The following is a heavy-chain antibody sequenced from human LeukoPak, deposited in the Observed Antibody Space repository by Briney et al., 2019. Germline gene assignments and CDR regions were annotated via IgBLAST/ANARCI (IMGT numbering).Heavy chain of an antibody. CDR3: ARHLATVTASRQYYYYGMDV. CDR1: GCSFTFTKNW. CDR2: IYPVDSDT. D-gene: IGHD4-17*01. J-gene: IGHJ6*02. V-gene: IGHV5-51*01. Sequence: GESLKISCKASGCSFTFTKNWIGWVRQVHGKGLEWMGIIYPVDSDTRYNPSFQGQVTISVDKSISTSYLQWSSLKASDTAIYYSARHLATVTASRQYYYYGMDVWGQGTTVTVSS.